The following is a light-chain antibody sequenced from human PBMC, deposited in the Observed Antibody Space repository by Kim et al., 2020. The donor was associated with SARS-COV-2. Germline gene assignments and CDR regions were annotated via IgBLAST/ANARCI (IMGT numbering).Light chain of an antibody. CDR3: LQHNSYPLT. J-gene: IGKJ3*01. Sequence: ASVGDRVIITCRASQGIGNGLGWYQQKPGKAPKRLIYNTFTLQSGVPSRFSGSGSGTEFTLTISSLQPEDFATYYCLQHNSYPLTFGPGTKVDIK. CDR2: NTF. CDR1: QGIGNG. V-gene: IGKV1-17*01.